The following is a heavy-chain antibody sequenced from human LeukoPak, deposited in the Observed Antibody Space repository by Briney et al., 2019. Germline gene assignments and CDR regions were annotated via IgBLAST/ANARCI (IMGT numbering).Heavy chain of an antibody. CDR3: ARGRAGHYYDSSGSFDP. D-gene: IGHD3-22*01. V-gene: IGHV1-46*01. J-gene: IGHJ5*02. CDR2: IYPRDGST. Sequence: ASVKVSCKASGYTFTSNYIHWVRQAPGQGLEWMGMIYPRDGSTSYAQKFQGRVTVTRDTSTSTAYMELRSLRSDDTAVYYCARGRAGHYYDSSGSFDPWGQGTLVTVSS. CDR1: GYTFTSNY.